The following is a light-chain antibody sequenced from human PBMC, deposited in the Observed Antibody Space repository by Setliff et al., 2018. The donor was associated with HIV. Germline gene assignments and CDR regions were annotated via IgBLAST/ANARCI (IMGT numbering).Light chain of an antibody. Sequence: ALAQPRSVSGSPGQSVTFSCTGSITDVGSYNYVSWYQQHPGKAPKLIIYDVTKRPSGVPDRFSGSKSGDTASLTISELQSEDEADYYCCSYSGTDTYIFGSGTRSPS. J-gene: IGLJ1*01. CDR2: DVT. CDR1: ITDVGSYNY. CDR3: CSYSGTDTYI. V-gene: IGLV2-11*01.